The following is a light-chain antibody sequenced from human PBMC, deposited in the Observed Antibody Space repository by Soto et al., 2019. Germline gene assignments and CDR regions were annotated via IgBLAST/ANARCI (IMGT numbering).Light chain of an antibody. Sequence: ESVLPQSPGTLSLSPGEGATLSCRASQSLSRNYLAWYQHKPGQAPRLLIYTASNRATGVPPRFSGSGSGTDVNLTISSLEHDDFALYYCRQYDNSPRTFGQGTKVEI. CDR3: RQYDNSPRT. V-gene: IGKV3-20*01. J-gene: IGKJ1*01. CDR2: TAS. CDR1: QSLSRNY.